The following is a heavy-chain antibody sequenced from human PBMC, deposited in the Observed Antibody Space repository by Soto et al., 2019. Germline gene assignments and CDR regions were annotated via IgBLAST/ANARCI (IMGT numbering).Heavy chain of an antibody. CDR1: GGSISSSSYY. CDR3: VRHVTIFGVFNQYYLDV. Sequence: QLQLQESGPGLVKPSETLSLTCTVSGGSISSSSYYWGWVRQPPGKGLEWIGNIYYSGSTYYNPSLKSRVTISVDTSKNQFSLKLSSVTAADTAVYYCVRHVTIFGVFNQYYLDVWGKGTTVTVSS. D-gene: IGHD3-3*01. CDR2: IYYSGST. V-gene: IGHV4-39*01. J-gene: IGHJ6*03.